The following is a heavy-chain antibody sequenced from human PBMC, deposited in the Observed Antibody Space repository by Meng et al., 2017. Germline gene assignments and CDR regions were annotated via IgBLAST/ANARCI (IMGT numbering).Heavy chain of an antibody. D-gene: IGHD6-13*01. J-gene: IGHJ4*02. Sequence: QVGRGGGGLVKSGGSLRVSCVASGCRVTDAWMSWVRQAPGKGLEWVGRINSNSDGGTTDYAAPVKGRFTISRDDSKNTLYLQMNSLITEDTAVYFCATGAAAADHWGQGTLVTVSS. CDR1: GCRVTDAW. CDR3: ATGAAAADH. CDR2: INSNSDGGTT. V-gene: IGHV3-15*01.